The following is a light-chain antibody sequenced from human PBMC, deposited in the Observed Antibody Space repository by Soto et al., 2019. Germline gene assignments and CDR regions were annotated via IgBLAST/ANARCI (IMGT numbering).Light chain of an antibody. Sequence: DIQMTQSPSTLSAAVGDRVTITCRASQSISRSLAWYQQKPGKAPNLLIYEASSLESGVPSRFSGSGFGTEFTLTISGLQPDDFATYYCQQYQSYFLTFGPGTKVDIK. J-gene: IGKJ3*01. V-gene: IGKV1-5*01. CDR2: EAS. CDR1: QSISRS. CDR3: QQYQSYFLT.